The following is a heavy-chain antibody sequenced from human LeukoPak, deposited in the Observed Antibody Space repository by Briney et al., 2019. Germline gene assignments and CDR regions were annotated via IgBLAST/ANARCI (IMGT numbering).Heavy chain of an antibody. CDR1: GDSINSHYY. CDR3: ARFRTVTSYFGD. D-gene: IGHD4-11*01. Sequence: SSETLSHTCTVSGDSINSHYYWNWFRQPAGKGLEWIGRIYSSGNSYYNASLQSRVTMSVDTSKNQFSLRLSSVTAADTAVYYCARFRTVTSYFGDWGQGTLVTVSS. V-gene: IGHV4-4*07. J-gene: IGHJ4*02. CDR2: IYSSGNS.